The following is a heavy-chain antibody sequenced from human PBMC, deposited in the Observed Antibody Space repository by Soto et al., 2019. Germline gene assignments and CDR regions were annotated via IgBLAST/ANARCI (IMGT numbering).Heavy chain of an antibody. CDR1: GFTFNIYA. CDR2: ISFDGTKK. V-gene: IGHV3-30-3*01. J-gene: IGHJ6*02. CDR3: AREDDYGYRYINYGMDV. Sequence: GGSLRLSCAASGFTFNIYALHWVRQAPGKGLEWVAVISFDGTKKYYSDSVKGRFTISRDNLKNTLYLQMNNLRVEDAALYFCAREDDYGYRYINYGMDVWGQGTTVTVSS. D-gene: IGHD4-17*01.